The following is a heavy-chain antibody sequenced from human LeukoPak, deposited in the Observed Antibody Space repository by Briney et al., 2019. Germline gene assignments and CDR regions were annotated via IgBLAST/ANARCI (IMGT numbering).Heavy chain of an antibody. J-gene: IGHJ4*02. Sequence: GGSLRLSCAAYGFTFRSYAMSWVRQAPGKGLEWVSVKGRFTISRDNSQNTLYLQMNSLRVEDTAKYYCTKEMDGSGWRYYDNWGRGTLVTVPS. D-gene: IGHD6-19*01. CDR3: TKEMDGSGWRYYDN. V-gene: IGHV3-23*01. CDR1: GFTFRSYA.